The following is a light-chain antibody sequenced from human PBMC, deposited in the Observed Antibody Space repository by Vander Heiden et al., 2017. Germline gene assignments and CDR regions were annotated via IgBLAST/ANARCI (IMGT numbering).Light chain of an antibody. J-gene: IGLJ1*01. CDR2: DNN. CDR3: GAWDDSLSGI. V-gene: IGLV1-51*01. CDR1: RSNIGNNY. Sequence: HSVFTQPPSVSAAPGLKVILPCPGGRSNIGNNYVSWYQQPPGTASKLLIYDNNKRPAGIPGRFSGSKSGTSATLAITGLQTGDEADYYCGAWDDSLSGIFGSGTKVTVL.